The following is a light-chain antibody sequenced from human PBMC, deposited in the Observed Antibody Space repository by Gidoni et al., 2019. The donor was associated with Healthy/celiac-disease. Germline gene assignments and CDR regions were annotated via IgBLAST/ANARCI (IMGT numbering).Light chain of an antibody. J-gene: IGLJ2*01. CDR3: QSYDSSLSGSRVV. V-gene: IGLV1-40*01. CDR1: SSNIGAGYD. CDR2: GNS. Sequence: QPVLTQPPSVSRAPWPRVPISCTGRSSNIGAGYDVHWSQHLPGTAPKLLIYGNSNRPSGVPDRFSGSKSGTSASLAITGLQAEDEADYYCQSYDSSLSGSRVVFGGGTKLTVL.